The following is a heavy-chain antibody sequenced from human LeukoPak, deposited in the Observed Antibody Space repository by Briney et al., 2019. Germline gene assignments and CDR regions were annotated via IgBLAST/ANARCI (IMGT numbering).Heavy chain of an antibody. Sequence: SVKVSCKASGYTFSSYAISWVRQAPGQGLEWMGRIIPILGIANYAQKFQGRVTITADKSTSTAYMELSSLRSEDTAVYYCARDSQFSYYYDSSGYYSRGWFDPWGQGTLVTVSS. J-gene: IGHJ5*02. CDR2: IIPILGIA. V-gene: IGHV1-69*04. CDR3: ARDSQFSYYYDSSGYYSRGWFDP. CDR1: GYTFSSYA. D-gene: IGHD3-22*01.